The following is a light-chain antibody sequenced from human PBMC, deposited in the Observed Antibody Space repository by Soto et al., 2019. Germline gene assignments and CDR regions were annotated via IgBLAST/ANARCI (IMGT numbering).Light chain of an antibody. CDR3: TSYAGNSNYV. Sequence: SVLTQPPSASGSAGQSVTISCTGPTNDVGGFNYVSWYQQHPGRVPKLIIYEVDKRPSGVPDRFSGSKSGNTASLTVSGLQADDEADYYCTSYAGNSNYVFGTGTKVTVL. V-gene: IGLV2-8*01. CDR2: EVD. J-gene: IGLJ1*01. CDR1: TNDVGGFNY.